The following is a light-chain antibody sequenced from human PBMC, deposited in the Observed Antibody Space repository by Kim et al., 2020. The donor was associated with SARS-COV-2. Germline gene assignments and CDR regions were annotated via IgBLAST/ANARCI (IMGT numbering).Light chain of an antibody. Sequence: DIQMTQSPSTLSASVGDRVTITCRASQSVSNWLAWYQQKPGKAPKLLIYRASSLESGVPSRFSGSESGTEFTLTISSLQPDDFATYYCQQYNSFWTFGQATKVDIK. J-gene: IGKJ1*01. CDR2: RAS. V-gene: IGKV1-5*03. CDR3: QQYNSFWT. CDR1: QSVSNW.